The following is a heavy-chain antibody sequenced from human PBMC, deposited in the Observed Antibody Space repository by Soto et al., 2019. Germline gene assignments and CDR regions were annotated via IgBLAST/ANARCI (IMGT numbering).Heavy chain of an antibody. CDR3: ARVEYQLLRSYYYYYMDV. CDR1: GFTFSDYY. V-gene: IGHV3-11*01. J-gene: IGHJ6*03. Sequence: QVQLVESGGGLVKPGGSLRLSCAASGFTFSDYYMSWIRQAPGKGLEWVSYISSSGSTIYYADSVKGRFTISRDNAKNSLYLQMNGLGAEDTAVYYCARVEYQLLRSYYYYYMDVWGKGTTVTVSS. D-gene: IGHD2-2*01. CDR2: ISSSGSTI.